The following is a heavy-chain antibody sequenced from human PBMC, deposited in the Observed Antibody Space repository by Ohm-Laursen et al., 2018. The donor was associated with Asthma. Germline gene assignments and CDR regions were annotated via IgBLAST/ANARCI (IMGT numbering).Heavy chain of an antibody. Sequence: QTLSLTCAVYGGSFSGYYWSWIRQPPGKGLEWIGEISHSGSTNYNPSLKSRVTISVDTSKNQFSLKLSSVTAADTAVYYCARGYYYDSSGLKNFDYWGQGTLVTVSS. V-gene: IGHV4-34*01. CDR1: GGSFSGYY. CDR3: ARGYYYDSSGLKNFDY. D-gene: IGHD3-22*01. CDR2: ISHSGST. J-gene: IGHJ4*02.